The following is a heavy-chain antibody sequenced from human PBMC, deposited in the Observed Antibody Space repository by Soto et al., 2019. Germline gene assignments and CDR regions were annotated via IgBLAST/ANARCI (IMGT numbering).Heavy chain of an antibody. D-gene: IGHD3-10*01. CDR3: TTGITMVRGVGGPLNDY. J-gene: IGHJ4*02. CDR2: IKSKTDGGTT. CDR1: GFTFSNAW. Sequence: EVQLVESGGGLVKPGGSLRLSCAASGFTFSNAWMSWVRQAPGKGLEWVGRIKSKTDGGTTDYAAPVKGRFTISRDDSKHTLYLQMNSLKTEDTAVYYCTTGITMVRGVGGPLNDYWGQGTLVTVSS. V-gene: IGHV3-15*01.